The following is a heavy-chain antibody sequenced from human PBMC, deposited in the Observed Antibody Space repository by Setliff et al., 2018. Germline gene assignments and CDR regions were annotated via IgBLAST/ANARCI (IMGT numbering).Heavy chain of an antibody. J-gene: IGHJ6*03. D-gene: IGHD5-12*01. CDR1: GFTFFSYT. V-gene: IGHV3-21*01. Sequence: GGSLRLSCTTSGFTFFSYTMNWVRQAPGKGPEWVSAISSTSTYIYYADSVKGRFTISRDNSKNSLYLHMNSLRAEDTAVYYCTRARDIAPTYYYMDVWGKGTTVTVSS. CDR2: ISSTSTYI. CDR3: TRARDIAPTYYYMDV.